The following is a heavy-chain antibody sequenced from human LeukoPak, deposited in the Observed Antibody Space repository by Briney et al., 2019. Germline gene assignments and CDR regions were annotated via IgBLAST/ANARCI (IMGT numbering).Heavy chain of an antibody. Sequence: PSETLSLTCTVSGGSISSSSYYWGWIRQPPGKGLEWIGSIYYSGSTYYNPSLKSRVTISVDTSKNQFSLKLSSVTAADTAVYYCVRHPSRLSLDYWGQGTLVTVSS. D-gene: IGHD3-16*01. CDR1: GGSISSSSYY. CDR2: IYYSGST. J-gene: IGHJ4*02. V-gene: IGHV4-39*01. CDR3: VRHPSRLSLDY.